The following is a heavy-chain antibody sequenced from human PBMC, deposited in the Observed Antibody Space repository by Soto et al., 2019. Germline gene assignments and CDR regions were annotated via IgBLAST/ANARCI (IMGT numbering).Heavy chain of an antibody. Sequence: QVQLVESGGGVVQPGRSLRLSCAASGFTFSSYAMHWVRQAPGKGLEWVAVISYDGSNKYYADSVKGRFTISRDNSKNTLYLQMNSLRAEDTAVYYCARDLSVAGVVTPSGVPGDYWGQGTLVTVSS. J-gene: IGHJ4*02. CDR1: GFTFSSYA. D-gene: IGHD2-21*02. CDR3: ARDLSVAGVVTPSGVPGDY. V-gene: IGHV3-30-3*01. CDR2: ISYDGSNK.